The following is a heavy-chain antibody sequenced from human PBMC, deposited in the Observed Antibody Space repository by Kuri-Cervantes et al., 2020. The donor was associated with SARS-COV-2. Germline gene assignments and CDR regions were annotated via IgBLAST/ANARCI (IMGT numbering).Heavy chain of an antibody. Sequence: SVKVSCKASGGNFRSSAINWVRQAPGQGLEWMGGIIPLFGRGNYAQRFQDRVTITADESTNTVLMELNNLRSEDTAMFYCASPSPPSSDRPIAPPGDTPFDFWGQGTLVTVSS. J-gene: IGHJ4*02. CDR1: GGNFRSSA. CDR3: ASPSPPSSDRPIAPPGDTPFDF. CDR2: IIPLFGRG. V-gene: IGHV1-69*13. D-gene: IGHD6-13*01.